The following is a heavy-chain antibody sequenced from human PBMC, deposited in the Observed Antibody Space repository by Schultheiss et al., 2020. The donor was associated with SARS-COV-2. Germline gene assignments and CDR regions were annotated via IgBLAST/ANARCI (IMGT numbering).Heavy chain of an antibody. CDR1: GGSISSYY. CDR2: INHSGST. J-gene: IGHJ6*02. CDR3: EREGIAAADTYYYYYYGMGV. V-gene: IGHV4-34*01. D-gene: IGHD6-13*01. Sequence: SETLSLTCTVSGGSISSYYWSWIRQPPGKGLEWTGEINHSGSTNYNPSLKSRVTISVDTSKNQFSLKLSSVTAADTAVYYCEREGIAAADTYYYYYYGMGVWGQGSTVTVSS.